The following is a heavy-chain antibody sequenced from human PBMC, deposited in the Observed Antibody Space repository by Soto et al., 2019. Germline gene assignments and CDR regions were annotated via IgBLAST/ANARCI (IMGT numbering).Heavy chain of an antibody. CDR2: IYYSGST. CDR1: GGSISSYY. Sequence: SETLSLTCTVSGGSISSYYWSWIRQPPGKGLEWIGYIYYSGSTNYNPSLKSRVTISVDTSKNQFSPKLSSVTAADTAVYYCARGGGSSWYGVWFDPWGQGTLVTVSS. CDR3: ARGGGSSWYGVWFDP. J-gene: IGHJ5*02. V-gene: IGHV4-59*01. D-gene: IGHD6-13*01.